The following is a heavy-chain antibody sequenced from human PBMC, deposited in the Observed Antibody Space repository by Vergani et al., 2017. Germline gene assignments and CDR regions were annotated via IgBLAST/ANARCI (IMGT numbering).Heavy chain of an antibody. CDR2: IKSTFDRGTT. CDR3: TTDPRYCGDSSCXWLRDHHYYGMDV. V-gene: IGHV3-15*07. D-gene: IGHD2-21*01. CDR1: GFSFRNAW. Sequence: EVQLVESGGGIVKPGGSLRLSCVASGFSFRNAWMNWVRRTPGKGLEWVGRIKSTFDRGTTDYAAAVKGRFTISRDDSKNTLFLQMNGLKTEDIGVYYCTTDPRYCGDSSCXWLRDHHYYGMDVWDQGTTVTVSS. J-gene: IGHJ6*02.